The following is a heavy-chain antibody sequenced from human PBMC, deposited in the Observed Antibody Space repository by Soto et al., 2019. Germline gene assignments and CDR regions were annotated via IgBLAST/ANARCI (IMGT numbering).Heavy chain of an antibody. CDR2: IYYSGST. Sequence: PSETLSLTCTVSGGSISSGGYYWSWIRQHPGKGLEWIGYIYYSGSTYYNPSLKSRVTISVDTSKNQFSLKLSSVTAADTAVYYCAREKWELLRGGVDWFDPWGQGTLVTVSS. D-gene: IGHD1-26*01. CDR1: GGSISSGGYY. J-gene: IGHJ5*02. V-gene: IGHV4-31*03. CDR3: AREKWELLRGGVDWFDP.